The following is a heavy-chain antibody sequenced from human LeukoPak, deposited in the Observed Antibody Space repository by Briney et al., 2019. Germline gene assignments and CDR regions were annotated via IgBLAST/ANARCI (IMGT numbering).Heavy chain of an antibody. Sequence: ASVKVSCKASGYTFTSYGISWVRQAPGQGLEWMGWISAYNGNTNYAQKLQGRVTMTTDTSTSTAYMELRSLRSDDTAVYYCAIDYYDSSGYFTDDYWGRGTLVTVSS. CDR2: ISAYNGNT. V-gene: IGHV1-18*01. CDR1: GYTFTSYG. D-gene: IGHD3-22*01. CDR3: AIDYYDSSGYFTDDY. J-gene: IGHJ4*02.